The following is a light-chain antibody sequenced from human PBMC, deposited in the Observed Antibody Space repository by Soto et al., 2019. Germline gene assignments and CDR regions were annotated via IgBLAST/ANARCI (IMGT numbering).Light chain of an antibody. CDR3: ETWDTNVGV. Sequence: QLVLTQSSSASASLGSSVKLTCTLSSGHSTYIIAWHQQQPGKAPRYLMKLEGSGSYNKGSGIPDSFSGSSSGADRYLTIANLQFEDEADYYCETWDTNVGVFGGGTKLTVL. V-gene: IGLV4-60*02. CDR2: LEGSGSY. J-gene: IGLJ2*01. CDR1: SGHSTYI.